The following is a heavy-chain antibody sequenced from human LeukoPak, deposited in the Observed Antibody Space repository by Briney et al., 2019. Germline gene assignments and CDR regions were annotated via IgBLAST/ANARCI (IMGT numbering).Heavy chain of an antibody. J-gene: IGHJ4*02. D-gene: IGHD2-21*01. CDR3: ARTDEYCGGDCYYFDY. CDR1: GYSISSGYY. V-gene: IGHV4-38-2*01. CDR2: IYHSGST. Sequence: SETLSLTCAVSGYSISSGYYWGWIRQPPGKGLEWIGSIYHSGSTYYNPSLKSRVTISVDTSKNQFSLKLSSVTAADTAVYYCARTDEYCGGDCYYFDYWGQGTLVTVSS.